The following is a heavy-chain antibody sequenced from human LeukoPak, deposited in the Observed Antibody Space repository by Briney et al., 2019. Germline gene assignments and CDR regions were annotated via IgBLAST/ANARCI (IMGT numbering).Heavy chain of an antibody. Sequence: GTSVNVSCKASGFTFTSTAMQWVRHARGQRLELIGWIVIGSGNTNYSQKFQERVTITRDMSTSTAYMEISSLRHEDTAVSYCAADIDYYDSSGYYWQFDYWGQGTLVTVSS. CDR2: IVIGSGNT. CDR1: GFTFTSTA. CDR3: AADIDYYDSSGYYWQFDY. J-gene: IGHJ4*02. D-gene: IGHD3-22*01. V-gene: IGHV1-58*02.